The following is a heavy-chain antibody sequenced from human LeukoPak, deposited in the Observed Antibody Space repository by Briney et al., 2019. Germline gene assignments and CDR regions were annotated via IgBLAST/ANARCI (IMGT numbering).Heavy chain of an antibody. V-gene: IGHV3-33*01. CDR3: AREWDNWDDAFHDAFDL. CDR1: GFIFSNYG. Sequence: GTSLRLSCAASGFIFSNYGFHWVRQAPGKGLEWVAAIFYDGSDKFYTDSVKGRFTISRDNAKNSLYLQMNSLRAEDTAVYYCAREWDNWDDAFHDAFDLWGQGTTVIVSS. CDR2: IFYDGSDK. J-gene: IGHJ3*01. D-gene: IGHD1-20*01.